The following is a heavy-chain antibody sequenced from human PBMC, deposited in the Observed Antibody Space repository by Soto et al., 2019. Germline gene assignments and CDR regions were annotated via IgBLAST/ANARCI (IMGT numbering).Heavy chain of an antibody. D-gene: IGHD3-10*01. CDR2: ISYDGSNK. V-gene: IGHV3-30*18. CDR3: AKGYTYYYGSGSYYTDV. Sequence: GGPLRLSCAASAFTFSSYGMHWVRQAPGKGLEWVAVISYDGSNKYYADSVKGRFTISRDNSKNTLYLQMNSLRAEDTAVYYFAKGYTYYYGSGSYYTDVWGQGTTVTVSS. CDR1: AFTFSSYG. J-gene: IGHJ6*02.